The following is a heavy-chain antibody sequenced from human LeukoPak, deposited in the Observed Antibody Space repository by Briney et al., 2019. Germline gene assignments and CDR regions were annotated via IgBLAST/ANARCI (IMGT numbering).Heavy chain of an antibody. CDR3: AKDFISIKALIPWDY. CDR1: GFTVSSNY. J-gene: IGHJ4*02. CDR2: IYSGGST. D-gene: IGHD2-21*01. Sequence: GGSLRLSCAASGFTVSSNYMSWVRQAPGEGLEWVSVIYSGGSTYYADSVKGRFTISRDNSKNTVYLQLNSLRAEGTAVYYCAKDFISIKALIPWDYWGQGTLVTVSP. V-gene: IGHV3-53*05.